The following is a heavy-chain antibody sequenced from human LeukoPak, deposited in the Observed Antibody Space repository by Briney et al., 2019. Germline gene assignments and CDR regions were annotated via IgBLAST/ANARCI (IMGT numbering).Heavy chain of an antibody. V-gene: IGHV4-39*01. D-gene: IGHD1-26*01. CDR1: GASISGGTYY. CDR2: IYYTGST. CDR3: ARRGGSGRAFDY. J-gene: IGHJ4*02. Sequence: SETLSLTCSVSGASISGGTYYWGWIRQPPGKGLEWIGSIYYTGSTYDNPSLKSRVTISVDTSKSQFSLKLGSVTAADTAVYYCARRGGSGRAFDYWGQGTLVTVSS.